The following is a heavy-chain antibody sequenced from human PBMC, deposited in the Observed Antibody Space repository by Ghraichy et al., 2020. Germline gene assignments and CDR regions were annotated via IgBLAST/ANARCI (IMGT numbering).Heavy chain of an antibody. J-gene: IGHJ4*02. CDR2: IRYDGSNK. CDR3: AILKAEPQWLTREGLDY. Sequence: GGSLRLSCAASGFTFSSYGMHWVRQAPGKGLEWVAFIRYDGSNKYYADSVKGRFTISRDNSKNTLYLQMNSLRAEDTAVYYCAILKAEPQWLTREGLDYWGQGTLVTVSS. CDR1: GFTFSSYG. D-gene: IGHD6-19*01. V-gene: IGHV3-30*02.